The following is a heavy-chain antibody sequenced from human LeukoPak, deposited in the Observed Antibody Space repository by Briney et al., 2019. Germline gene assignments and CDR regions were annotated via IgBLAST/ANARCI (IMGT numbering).Heavy chain of an antibody. CDR2: IHHSEST. CDR1: GGSISSDHW. D-gene: IGHD6-19*01. Sequence: SETLFLTCAVFGGSISSDHWWSWVRQSPGKGLEWIGEIHHSESTNYNPSLKSRVTISVDKFKNQFSLKLSSVTAADTAVYYCASKLTAVAGYFDYWGQGTLVTVSS. J-gene: IGHJ4*02. V-gene: IGHV4-4*02. CDR3: ASKLTAVAGYFDY.